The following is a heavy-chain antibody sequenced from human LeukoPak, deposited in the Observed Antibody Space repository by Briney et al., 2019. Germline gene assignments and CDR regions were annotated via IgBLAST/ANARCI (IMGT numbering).Heavy chain of an antibody. CDR3: TVVNYGSGSYPLGY. CDR1: GFTFSSYG. V-gene: IGHV3-15*01. CDR2: VKSKTDGGTT. J-gene: IGHJ4*02. Sequence: KAGGSLRLSCAASGFTFSSYGMSWVRQAPGKGLEWVGRVKSKTDGGTTDYAAPVKGRFTTSRDDSKNTLYLEMNSLKTEDTAVYYCTVVNYGSGSYPLGYWGQGTLVTVSS. D-gene: IGHD3-10*01.